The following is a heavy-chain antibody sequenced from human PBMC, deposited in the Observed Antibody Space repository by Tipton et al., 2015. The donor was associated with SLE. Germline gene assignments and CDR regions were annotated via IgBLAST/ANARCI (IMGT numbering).Heavy chain of an antibody. V-gene: IGHV3-23*01. J-gene: IGHJ4*02. Sequence: GSLRLSCAASDFSFRNYAMTWVRQAPGKGPEWVSTIVPTGSNTYYADSVQGRFIISRDNSKNTLYLQMNSLRAEDTAVYYCAKDPYAYCGRDCYAYFDFWGQGTLVTVSS. CDR2: IVPTGSNT. CDR3: AKDPYAYCGRDCYAYFDF. D-gene: IGHD2-21*01. CDR1: DFSFRNYA.